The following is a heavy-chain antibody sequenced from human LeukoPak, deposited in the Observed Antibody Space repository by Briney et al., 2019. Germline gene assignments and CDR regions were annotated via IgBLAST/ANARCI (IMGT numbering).Heavy chain of an antibody. Sequence: GGSLRLSCLASGFSFSNYAMSWVRRAPGKGLEWVSNAGSSSRLYGDSVKGRFSVSRDNSKNTLYLQMNSLRADDTAVYYCAKQRGALRETYYMDVWGKGTTVTVSS. CDR1: GFSFSNYA. V-gene: IGHV3-23*01. J-gene: IGHJ6*03. CDR2: AGSSSR. CDR3: AKQRGALRETYYMDV.